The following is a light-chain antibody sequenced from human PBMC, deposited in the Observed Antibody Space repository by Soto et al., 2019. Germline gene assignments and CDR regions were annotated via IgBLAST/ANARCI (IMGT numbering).Light chain of an antibody. CDR3: QTWDTGARVV. V-gene: IGLV4-69*01. CDR2: LSSDGSH. J-gene: IGLJ2*01. Sequence: QLVLTQSPSASASLGASVKLTCTLSSGHSSYAIAWHQQQPEKGPRYLMKLSSDGSHSKGDGIPDRFSGSNPGAERYLTISSLQSEDEADYYCQTWDTGARVVFGGGTKLTVL. CDR1: SGHSSYA.